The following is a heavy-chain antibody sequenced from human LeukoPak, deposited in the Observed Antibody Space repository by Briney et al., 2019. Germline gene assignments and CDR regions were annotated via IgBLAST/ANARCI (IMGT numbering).Heavy chain of an antibody. CDR3: GRYYDFWSGYPRAFDI. V-gene: IGHV4-34*01. D-gene: IGHD3-3*01. CDR1: GGSFSGYY. Sequence: SETLSLTCAVYGGSFSGYYWSWIRQPPGKGLEWIGEINHSGSTNYNPSLESRVTISVDTSKNQFSLKLSSVTAADTAVYYCGRYYDFWSGYPRAFDIWGQGTMVTVSS. CDR2: INHSGST. J-gene: IGHJ3*02.